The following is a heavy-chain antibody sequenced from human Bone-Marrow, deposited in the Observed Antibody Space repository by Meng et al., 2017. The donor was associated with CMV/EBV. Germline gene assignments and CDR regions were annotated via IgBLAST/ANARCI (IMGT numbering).Heavy chain of an antibody. CDR1: GFTFSSYG. J-gene: IGHJ6*02. V-gene: IGHV3-33*05. D-gene: IGHD3-3*01. Sequence: GASLKISCAASGFTFSSYGMHWVRQAPGKGLEWVAFIQYDGSNKYYADSVKGRFTISRDNSKNTLYLQMNSLRVEDTAVYYCARIGVGTASFYYYGMDVWGQGTTVTVSS. CDR3: ARIGVGTASFYYYGMDV. CDR2: IQYDGSNK.